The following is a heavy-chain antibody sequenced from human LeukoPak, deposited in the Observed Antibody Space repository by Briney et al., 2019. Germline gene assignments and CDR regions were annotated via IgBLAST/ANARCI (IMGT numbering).Heavy chain of an antibody. CDR2: IGTAGDT. CDR3: ARGSYCSGGACSPVGAFDI. D-gene: IGHD2-15*01. V-gene: IGHV3-13*01. CDR1: GFTFSSCD. J-gene: IGHJ3*02. Sequence: GGSLRLSCAASGFTFSSCDMHWVRQAPGKGLEWVSGIGTAGDTYYPGSIKGRFTFSRENAKSSLFLRMNGLRVGDTAVYYCARGSYCSGGACSPVGAFDIWGQGTVVTVSS.